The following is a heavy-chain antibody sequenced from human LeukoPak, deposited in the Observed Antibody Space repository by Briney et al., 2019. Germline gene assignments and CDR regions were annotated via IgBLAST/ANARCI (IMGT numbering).Heavy chain of an antibody. D-gene: IGHD3-22*01. Sequence: PGGSLRLSCAASGFTFSSYAMSWIRQPPGKGLEWIGEIHPSGITNYNPSLKSRVSISIDTSKNQFSLSLTSVTAADTAVYYCSRGYDNEKSAYWGQGTLVTVSS. J-gene: IGHJ4*02. CDR3: SRGYDNEKSAY. CDR1: GFTFSSYA. CDR2: IHPSGIT. V-gene: IGHV4-34*01.